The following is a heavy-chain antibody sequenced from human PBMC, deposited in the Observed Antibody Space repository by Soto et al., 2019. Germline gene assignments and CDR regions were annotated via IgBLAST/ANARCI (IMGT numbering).Heavy chain of an antibody. CDR2: LNPNSGAT. Sequence: GASVQVSCKTSEYTFTDNYIYWIRQAPGQGLEWMGWLNPNSGATDFAQRFQGRATLTSDTSISTAYMELNRLTSDDTAVVYCARQSWGSTSLFYDFWGPGTLVTVSS. D-gene: IGHD2-2*01. CDR1: EYTFTDNY. J-gene: IGHJ4*03. CDR3: ARQSWGSTSLFYDF. V-gene: IGHV1-2*02.